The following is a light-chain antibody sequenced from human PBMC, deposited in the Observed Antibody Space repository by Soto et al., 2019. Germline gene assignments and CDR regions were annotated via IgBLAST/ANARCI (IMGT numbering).Light chain of an antibody. V-gene: IGKV3-15*01. J-gene: IGKJ1*01. CDR2: GAS. CDR3: QQYNNWPRT. CDR1: QSVSSD. Sequence: EIVITQSPATLSVSPGERATLSCRASQSVSSDLAWYHQKPGQAPRLLIYGASTRATGIPARFSGSGSGTEFTLTINXLQSEDFAVYYCQQYNNWPRTFGQGTKV.